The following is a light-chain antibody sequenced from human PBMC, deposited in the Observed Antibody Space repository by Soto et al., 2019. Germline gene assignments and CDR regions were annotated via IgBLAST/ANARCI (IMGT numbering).Light chain of an antibody. V-gene: IGLV6-57*03. CDR2: EDN. CDR1: SGSFASNY. Sequence: NFMLTQPHSVSESLGKTVTISCTRSSGSFASNYVQWYQQRPGSAPTTVLYEDNQRPSGVPDRFSGSIDSSSRSASLTISGLQTEDEAVYYCQYYGSSPGAVFGGGTQLTVL. J-gene: IGLJ7*01. CDR3: QYYGSSPGAV.